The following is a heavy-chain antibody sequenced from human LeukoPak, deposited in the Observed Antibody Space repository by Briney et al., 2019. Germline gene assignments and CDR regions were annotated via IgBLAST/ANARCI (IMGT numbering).Heavy chain of an antibody. CDR3: AREGISGLDY. D-gene: IGHD3/OR15-3a*01. J-gene: IGHJ4*02. Sequence: GGSLRLSCAAFGFTFDTYDINWVRQAPGKALEWVSLISSSGSSKDYADSVQGRFSISRDNTKNLVYLQMNSLRVEDTALYYCAREGISGLDYWGQGTLVTVSS. CDR2: ISSSGSSK. V-gene: IGHV3-48*03. CDR1: GFTFDTYD.